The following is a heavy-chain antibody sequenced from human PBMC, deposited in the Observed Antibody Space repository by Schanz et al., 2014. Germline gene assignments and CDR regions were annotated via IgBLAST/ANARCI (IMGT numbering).Heavy chain of an antibody. CDR2: IYTSGST. CDR1: GGSISNYH. CDR3: ARDVGGCSSSTSCYAFEI. Sequence: QVQLQESGPGLVKPSETLSLTCTVSGGSISNYHWSWIQQPPGKGLEWIGRIYTSGSTNYNPSLKGRGTITVATSKTQFSLKLSSVSAADTAVYYCARDVGGCSSSTSCYAFEIWGQGTMVTVSS. D-gene: IGHD2-2*01. J-gene: IGHJ3*02. V-gene: IGHV4-4*07.